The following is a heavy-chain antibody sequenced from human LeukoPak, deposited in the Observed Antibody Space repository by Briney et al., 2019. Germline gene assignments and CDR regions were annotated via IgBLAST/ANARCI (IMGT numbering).Heavy chain of an antibody. J-gene: IGHJ4*02. V-gene: IGHV1-69*04. Sequence: SVKVSCKASGYTFTSYGISWVRQAPGQGLEWMGRIIPIFGIANYAQKFQGRVTITADKSTSTAYMELSSLRSEDTAVYYCARGTRGVGAFDYWGQGTLVTVSS. D-gene: IGHD1-26*01. CDR3: ARGTRGVGAFDY. CDR1: GYTFTSYG. CDR2: IIPIFGIA.